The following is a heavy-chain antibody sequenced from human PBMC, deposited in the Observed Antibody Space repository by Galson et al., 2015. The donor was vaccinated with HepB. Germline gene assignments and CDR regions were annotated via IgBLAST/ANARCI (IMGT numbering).Heavy chain of an antibody. J-gene: IGHJ5*02. V-gene: IGHV1-24*01. Sequence: SVKVSCKVSGYTLTELSMHWVRQAPGKGLEWMGGFDPEDGETIYAQKFQGRVTMTEDTSTDTAYMELSGLRSEDTAVYYCATKYSSGWYFWFDPWGQGTLVTVSS. CDR2: FDPEDGET. CDR3: ATKYSSGWYFWFDP. D-gene: IGHD6-19*01. CDR1: GYTLTELS.